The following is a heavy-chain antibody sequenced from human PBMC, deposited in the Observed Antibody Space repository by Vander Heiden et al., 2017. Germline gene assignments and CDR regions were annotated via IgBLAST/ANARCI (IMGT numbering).Heavy chain of an antibody. CDR1: GFTFSSYW. CDR3: TRRPPYGPGSPFDY. D-gene: IGHD3-10*01. V-gene: IGHV3-7*01. J-gene: IGHJ4*02. Sequence: EVQLVESGGGLVQPGGSLRLSCAASGFTFSSYWMTWVPQDPGKGLEWVANIKKDGSEKYYVDSVKGRFTISRDNAKNSLYLQMNSLRAEDTAVYYCTRRPPYGPGSPFDYWGQGTLVTVSS. CDR2: IKKDGSEK.